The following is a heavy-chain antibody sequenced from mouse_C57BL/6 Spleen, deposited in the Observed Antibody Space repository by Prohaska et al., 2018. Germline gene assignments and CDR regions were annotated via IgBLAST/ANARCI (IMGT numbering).Heavy chain of an antibody. J-gene: IGHJ1*03. Sequence: EVQLLETGGGLVQPGGSRGLSCEGSGFTFSGFWMSWVRQTPGKTLEWIGDINSDGSAINYAPSIKDRFTIFRDNDESTLYLQMSNVRSEDTATYFCMRYGNYWYFDVWGTGTTVTVSS. CDR1: GFTFSGFW. CDR2: INSDGSAI. D-gene: IGHD2-1*01. V-gene: IGHV11-2*01. CDR3: MRYGNYWYFDV.